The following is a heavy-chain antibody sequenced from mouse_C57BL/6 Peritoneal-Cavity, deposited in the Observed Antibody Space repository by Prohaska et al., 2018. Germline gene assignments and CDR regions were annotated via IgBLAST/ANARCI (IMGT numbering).Heavy chain of an antibody. D-gene: IGHD1-1*01. CDR3: ERGSPVSDFDY. V-gene: IGHV1-9*01. CDR1: GYTFTGYW. Sequence: KRSCKATGYTFTGYWIAWVKQRPGHGLEWIGEILPGSGSTNYNEKFKGKATFTADTYSDTAYMKLSSLKIEDAAIFYCERGSPVSDFDYWGQGTTPTVSS. CDR2: ILPGSGST. J-gene: IGHJ2*01.